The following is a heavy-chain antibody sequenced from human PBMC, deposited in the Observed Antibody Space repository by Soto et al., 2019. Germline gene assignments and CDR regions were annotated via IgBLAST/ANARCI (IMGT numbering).Heavy chain of an antibody. J-gene: IGHJ4*02. CDR2: ISYDGSNK. Sequence: QVQLVESGGGVVQPGRSLRLSCAASGFTFSSYGMHWVRQAPGKGLEWVAVISYDGSNKYYADSVKGRFTISRDNSKNTLYPQMNSLRAEDTAVYYCAKDSGIVVVVAAIDYWGQGTLVTVSS. V-gene: IGHV3-30*18. D-gene: IGHD2-15*01. CDR1: GFTFSSYG. CDR3: AKDSGIVVVVAAIDY.